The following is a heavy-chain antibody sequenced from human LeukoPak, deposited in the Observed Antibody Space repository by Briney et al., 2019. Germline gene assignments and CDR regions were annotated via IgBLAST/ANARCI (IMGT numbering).Heavy chain of an antibody. J-gene: IGHJ4*02. CDR2: ISSSSSYI. Sequence: GGSLRLSCAPSGFTFSSYSMNWVRQAPGKGLEWVSSISSSSSYIYYADSVKGRFTISRDNAKNSLYLQMNSLRAEDTAVYYCARDDGVITLDYWGQGTLVTVSS. CDR1: GFTFSSYS. CDR3: ARDDGVITLDY. V-gene: IGHV3-21*01. D-gene: IGHD3-22*01.